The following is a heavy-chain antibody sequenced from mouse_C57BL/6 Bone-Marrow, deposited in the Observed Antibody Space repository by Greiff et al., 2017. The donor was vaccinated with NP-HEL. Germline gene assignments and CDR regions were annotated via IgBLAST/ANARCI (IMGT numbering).Heavy chain of an antibody. D-gene: IGHD1-1*01. CDR2: IWSGGST. CDR1: GFSLTSYG. Sequence: VKLQESGPGLVQPSQSLSITCTVSGFSLTSYGVHWVRQSPGKGLEWLGVIWSGGSTDSNAAFISRLSISKDNSKSQVFFKMNSLQADDTAIYYCATITTVVADYAMDYWGQGTSVTVSS. CDR3: ATITTVVADYAMDY. V-gene: IGHV2-2*01. J-gene: IGHJ4*01.